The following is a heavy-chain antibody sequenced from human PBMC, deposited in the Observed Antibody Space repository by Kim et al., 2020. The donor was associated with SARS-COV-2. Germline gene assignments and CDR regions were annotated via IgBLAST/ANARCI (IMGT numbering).Heavy chain of an antibody. J-gene: IGHJ1*01. CDR1: GGSISSSSYY. D-gene: IGHD3-16*02. CDR3: AGHGRLFMITFGGVIVD. V-gene: IGHV4-39*01. Sequence: SETLSLTCTVSGGSISSSSYYWGWIRQPPGKGLEWIGSIYYSGSTYYNPSLKSRVTISVDTSKNQFSLKLSSVTAADTAVYYCAGHGRLFMITFGGVIVDWGQGTLVTVSS. CDR2: IYYSGST.